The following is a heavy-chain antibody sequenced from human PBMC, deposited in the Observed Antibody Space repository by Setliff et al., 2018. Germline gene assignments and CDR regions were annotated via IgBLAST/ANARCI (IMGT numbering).Heavy chain of an antibody. CDR2: IWSDGINK. J-gene: IGHJ5*01. Sequence: PGGSLRLSCAASGFTFSSYSMNWVRQAPGKGLEWVAMIWSDGINKFYGGPVKGRFIVSRDNSKNTVFLQMNDLRVEDTAVYYCVTDPLNSGWSFDCWGQGTPVTVSS. CDR1: GFTFSSYS. D-gene: IGHD6-19*01. V-gene: IGHV3-33*03. CDR3: VTDPLNSGWSFDC.